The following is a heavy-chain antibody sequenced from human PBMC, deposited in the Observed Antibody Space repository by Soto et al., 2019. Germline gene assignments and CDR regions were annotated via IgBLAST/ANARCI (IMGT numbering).Heavy chain of an antibody. D-gene: IGHD2-15*01. V-gene: IGHV3-23*01. Sequence: EVQLLESGGGLVQPGESLRLSCAASGFTFTTYAMFWVRQAPGKGLEWVSGVSASGGSTYAADSVKGRFTISRDNSKKAMHLQMNSLRADDTAVYYCAKTMGDCSGGTCYGAYSMDVWGQGITVTVSS. CDR1: GFTFTTYA. J-gene: IGHJ6*02. CDR3: AKTMGDCSGGTCYGAYSMDV. CDR2: VSASGGST.